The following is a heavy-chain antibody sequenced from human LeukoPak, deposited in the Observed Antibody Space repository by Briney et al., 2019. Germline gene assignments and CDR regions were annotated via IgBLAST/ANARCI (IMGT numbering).Heavy chain of an antibody. J-gene: IGHJ4*02. Sequence: GGSLRLSCAASGFTFSNAWMSWVRQAPGKGLEWVGRIKSRTDGGTTDYAAPVKGRFTISRDDSKNTLYLQMNSLKTEDTAVYYCTTVTYYYDSSGYYSVDYWGQGTLVTVSS. V-gene: IGHV3-15*01. CDR2: IKSRTDGGTT. D-gene: IGHD3-22*01. CDR1: GFTFSNAW. CDR3: TTVTYYYDSSGYYSVDY.